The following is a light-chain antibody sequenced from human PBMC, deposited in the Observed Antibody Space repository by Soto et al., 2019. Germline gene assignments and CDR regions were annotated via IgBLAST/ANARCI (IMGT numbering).Light chain of an antibody. J-gene: IGKJ2*01. Sequence: EIVMTQSPATLSVSPGERATLSCRASQSVSTNLAWIQTNPGQAPRLLIYGASSRAAGVPARFSGSGSGTEFTLTISSLQSEDFAVYYCQQYNNWPPYTFGQGTKLEIK. CDR3: QQYNNWPPYT. CDR1: QSVSTN. CDR2: GAS. V-gene: IGKV3-15*01.